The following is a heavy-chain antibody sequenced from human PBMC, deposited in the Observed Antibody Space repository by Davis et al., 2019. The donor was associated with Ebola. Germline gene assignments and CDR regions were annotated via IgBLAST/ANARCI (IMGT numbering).Heavy chain of an antibody. J-gene: IGHJ5*02. V-gene: IGHV3-20*01. D-gene: IGHD3-9*01. CDR1: GFTFSSYA. CDR3: ARVNAVTGYSRFDP. CDR2: ICWNGGST. Sequence: GSLSLSCAVSGFTFSSYAMTWVRPAPGKGLESAAGICWNGGSTGYADSVKGRFTISRDNAKNSLYLRLNSLRAEDTALYHCARVNAVTGYSRFDPWDKGTLVTVAS.